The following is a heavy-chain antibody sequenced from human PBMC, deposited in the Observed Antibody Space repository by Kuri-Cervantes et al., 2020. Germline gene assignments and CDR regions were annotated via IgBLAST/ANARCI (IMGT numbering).Heavy chain of an antibody. CDR2: ISSSSSYI. Sequence: GESLKISCAASGFTFSSYAMSWVRQAPGKGLEWVSSISSSSSYIYYADSVKGRFTISRDNAKNSLYLQMNSLRAEDTAVYYCAREYCSSTSCSPYYYYGMDVWGQGTMVTVSS. D-gene: IGHD2-2*01. CDR1: GFTFSSYA. J-gene: IGHJ6*02. V-gene: IGHV3-21*01. CDR3: AREYCSSTSCSPYYYYGMDV.